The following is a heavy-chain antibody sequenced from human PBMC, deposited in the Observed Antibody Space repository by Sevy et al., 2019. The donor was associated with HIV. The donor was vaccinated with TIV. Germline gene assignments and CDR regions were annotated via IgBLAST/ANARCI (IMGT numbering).Heavy chain of an antibody. CDR3: ARGRQWPSDFDF. D-gene: IGHD6-19*01. CDR2: VWPIESDT. V-gene: IGHV5-51*01. CDR1: GYSFPTYW. Sequence: GESLKISCQASGYSFPTYWIAWVRQMPGKGLEWVGIVWPIESDTTYSQSFQGQVTISVDKSINTVYLHWRSLKASHTGVYYCARGRQWPSDFDFWGQGTLVTVSS. J-gene: IGHJ4*02.